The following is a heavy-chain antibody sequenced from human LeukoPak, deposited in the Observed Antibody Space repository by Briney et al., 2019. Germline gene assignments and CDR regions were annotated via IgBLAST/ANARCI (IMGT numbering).Heavy chain of an antibody. J-gene: IGHJ3*02. V-gene: IGHV3-23*01. CDR3: VKGIITFWGVIVLDGFDI. CDR1: GFTFSSYA. CDR2: ISGSGGST. Sequence: PGGSLRLSCAASGFTFSSYAMSWVRQAPGKGLEWVSAISGSGGSTYYADSVKGRFTISRDNSKNTPYLQMNSLRAEGTAVYYCVKGIITFWGVIVLDGFDIGGQARMVTVSS. D-gene: IGHD3-16*02.